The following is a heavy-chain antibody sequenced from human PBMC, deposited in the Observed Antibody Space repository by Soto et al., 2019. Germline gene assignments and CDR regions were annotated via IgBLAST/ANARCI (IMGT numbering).Heavy chain of an antibody. D-gene: IGHD6-19*01. CDR2: INPNSGGT. V-gene: IGHV1-2*04. CDR1: GYTFTGYY. Sequence: QVQLVQSGAEVKKPGASVKVSCKASGYTFTGYYMHWVRQAPGQGLEWMGWINPNSGGTNYAQKFQGWVTMTRDTSISTAYMELSRLRSDDTAVYYCARGAMAGIVRQRVDYYYYMDVWGKGTTVTVSS. J-gene: IGHJ6*03. CDR3: ARGAMAGIVRQRVDYYYYMDV.